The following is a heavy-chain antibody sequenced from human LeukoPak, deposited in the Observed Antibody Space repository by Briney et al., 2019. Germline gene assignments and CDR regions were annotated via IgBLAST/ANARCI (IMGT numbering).Heavy chain of an antibody. CDR1: GFTFSSYA. CDR2: IGASGGST. Sequence: GGSLRLSCATSGFTFSSYAMSWVRQAPGKGLEWVSGIGASGGSTYYADSVKGRFTISRDNSKNTLYLQMNSLRTEDTAVYYCAKVEGYDILTGLDYWGQGTLVTVSS. V-gene: IGHV3-23*01. J-gene: IGHJ4*02. D-gene: IGHD3-9*01. CDR3: AKVEGYDILTGLDY.